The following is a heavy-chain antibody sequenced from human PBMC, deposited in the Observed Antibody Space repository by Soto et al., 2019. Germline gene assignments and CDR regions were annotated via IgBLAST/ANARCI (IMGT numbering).Heavy chain of an antibody. V-gene: IGHV3-21*01. Sequence: GSLRLSCAASGFTFSSYSMNWVRQAPGKGLEWVSSISSGSSYIYYADSVKGRFTISRDNAKNSLYLQMNSLRAEDTAVYYCASWYTPTVGGPDYYYGMDVWGQGTTVTVSS. CDR2: ISSGSSYI. CDR1: GFTFSSYS. CDR3: ASWYTPTVGGPDYYYGMDV. J-gene: IGHJ6*02. D-gene: IGHD1-20*01.